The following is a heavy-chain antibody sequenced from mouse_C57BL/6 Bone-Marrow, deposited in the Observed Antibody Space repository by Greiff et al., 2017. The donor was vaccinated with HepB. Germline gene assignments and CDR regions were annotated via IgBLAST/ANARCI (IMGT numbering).Heavy chain of an antibody. V-gene: IGHV5-6-3*01. J-gene: IGHJ2*01. CDR2: INSNGGST. CDR1: GFTFSSDG. CDR3: ARDDY. Sequence: EVQGVESGGGLVQPGGSLKLSCAASGFTFSSDGMSWVRQTPDKRLELVATINSNGGSTYYPDSVKGRFTISRDNAKNTLYLQMSSLKSEDTAMYYCARDDYWGQGTTLTVSS.